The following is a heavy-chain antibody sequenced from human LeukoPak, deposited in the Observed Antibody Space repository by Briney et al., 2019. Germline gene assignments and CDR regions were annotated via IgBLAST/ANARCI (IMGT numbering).Heavy chain of an antibody. D-gene: IGHD3-22*01. CDR2: INHSGST. V-gene: IGHV4-34*01. Sequence: SETLSLTCAVYGGSFSGFHWTWIRQPPRKGLEWIGEINHSGSTNYNPSLRSRVTISVDTSKNQFSLKLSSVTAADTAVYYCARPTFASYSSGYHYWGQGTVVTVPS. J-gene: IGHJ4*02. CDR3: ARPTFASYSSGYHY. CDR1: GGSFSGFH.